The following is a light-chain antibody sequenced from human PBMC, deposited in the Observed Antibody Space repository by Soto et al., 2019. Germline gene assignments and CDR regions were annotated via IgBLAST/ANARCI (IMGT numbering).Light chain of an antibody. CDR3: SSCTSSSTLVV. V-gene: IGLV2-14*01. CDR2: EVS. CDR1: SSDVGGYNY. Sequence: QSVLTQPASVSGSPGQSITISCTGTSSDVGGYNYVSWYQQHPGKAPKLMIYEVSNRPSGVSNRFSGSKSGNTVSLTISGLQAEDEAGYSFSSCTSSSTLVVFGGGTKLTVL. J-gene: IGLJ2*01.